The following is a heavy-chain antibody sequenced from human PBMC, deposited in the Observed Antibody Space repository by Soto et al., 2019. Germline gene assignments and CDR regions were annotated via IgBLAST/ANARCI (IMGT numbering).Heavy chain of an antibody. CDR2: IIPIFGTA. J-gene: IGHJ6*02. D-gene: IGHD2-2*02. CDR1: GVTFSSYA. CDR3: ARSHPTRARYQLLYDYYYGMDV. V-gene: IGHV1-69*13. Sequence: GASVKVSCKASGVTFSSYAISWVRQAPGQGLEWMGGIIPIFGTANYAQKFQGRVTITADESTSTAYMELSSLRSEDTAVYYCARSHPTRARYQLLYDYYYGMDVWGQGTTVTVSS.